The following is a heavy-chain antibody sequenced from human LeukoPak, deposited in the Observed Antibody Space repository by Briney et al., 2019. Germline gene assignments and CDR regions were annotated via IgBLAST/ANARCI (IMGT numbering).Heavy chain of an antibody. J-gene: IGHJ4*02. V-gene: IGHV1-69*04. CDR3: ARDRGWELDLYFDY. Sequence: SVKVSCKASGGTFSSYAISWVRQAPGQGLEWMGRIIPILGIANYAQKFQGRVTITADKSTSTAYMELGSLRSEDTAVYYCARDRGWELDLYFDYWGQGTLVTVSS. CDR1: GGTFSSYA. CDR2: IIPILGIA. D-gene: IGHD1-26*01.